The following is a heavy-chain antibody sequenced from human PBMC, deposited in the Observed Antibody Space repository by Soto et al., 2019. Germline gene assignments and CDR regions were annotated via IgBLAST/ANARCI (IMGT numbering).Heavy chain of an antibody. D-gene: IGHD6-19*01. CDR1: GYTFTSYY. J-gene: IGHJ6*01. CDR2: INPSGGST. V-gene: IGHV1-46*03. CDR3: ARCHSWYSSDLYGLDF. Sequence: ASVKVSCKASGYTFTSYYMHWVRQAPGQGLEWMGIINPSGGSTSYAQKFQGRVTMTRDTSTSTVYMELSSLRSEDTAVYYCARCHSWYSSDLYGLDFCGQGTTVTVSS.